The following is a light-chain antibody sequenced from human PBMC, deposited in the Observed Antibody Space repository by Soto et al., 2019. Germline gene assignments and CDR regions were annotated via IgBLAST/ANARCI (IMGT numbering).Light chain of an antibody. Sequence: DIQMTQSPSTLYASVGDMVTITFRASQSSTSWLAWYQQKPGKAPKLLIYKTSSLESGVPSRFSGSGYGTEFTLTISSLQPDDFATYYCQQYNSDSTFGQGTKVEIK. V-gene: IGKV1-5*03. CDR3: QQYNSDST. CDR2: KTS. J-gene: IGKJ1*01. CDR1: QSSTSW.